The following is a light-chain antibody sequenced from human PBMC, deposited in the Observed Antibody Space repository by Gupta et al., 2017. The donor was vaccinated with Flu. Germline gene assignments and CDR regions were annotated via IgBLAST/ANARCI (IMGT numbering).Light chain of an antibody. CDR1: QRINSIY. J-gene: IGKJ4*01. CDR2: AAS. CDR3: QQENNSPLT. V-gene: IGKV3-20*01. Sequence: DNLSLSPGERATLSCRTSQRINSIYVAWYQQKPGQAPRLLIYAASSRATGIPDRFSGSGSGTDFTLTISRREPEDFAVYYCQQENNSPLTFGGGTKVEI.